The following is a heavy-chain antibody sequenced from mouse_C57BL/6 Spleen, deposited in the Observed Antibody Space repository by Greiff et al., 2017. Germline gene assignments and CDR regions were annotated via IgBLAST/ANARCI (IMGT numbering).Heavy chain of an antibody. J-gene: IGHJ3*01. CDR3: GRDSGDYDVLAY. D-gene: IGHD2-4*01. V-gene: IGHV5-4*01. CDR1: GFTFSSYA. Sequence: EVQLVESGGGLVKPGGSLKLSCAASGFTFSSYAMSWVRQTPEKRLEWVATISDGGSYTYYPDNVKGRFTISRDSAKNHLYLQMSHLKSEDTALYYCGRDSGDYDVLAYWGRGTLVTVSA. CDR2: ISDGGSYT.